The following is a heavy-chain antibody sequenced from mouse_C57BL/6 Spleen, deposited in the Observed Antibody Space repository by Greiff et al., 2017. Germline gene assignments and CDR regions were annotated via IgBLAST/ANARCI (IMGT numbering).Heavy chain of an antibody. J-gene: IGHJ2*01. CDR2: INYDGSST. Sequence: EVQLVESEGGLVQPGSSMKLSCTASGFTFSDYYMAWVRQVPEKGLEWVANINYDGSSTYYLDSLKSRFIISRDNAKNILYLQMSSLKSEDTATYYCAREGRDDYDDYFDYWGQGTTLTVSS. D-gene: IGHD2-4*01. CDR3: AREGRDDYDDYFDY. V-gene: IGHV5-16*01. CDR1: GFTFSDYY.